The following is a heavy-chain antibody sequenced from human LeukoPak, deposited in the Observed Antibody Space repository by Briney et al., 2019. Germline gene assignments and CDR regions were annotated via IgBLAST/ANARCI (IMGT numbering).Heavy chain of an antibody. Sequence: GGSLRLSCAASGFTFSSYGMHWVRQAPGKGLEWVAVIWYDGSNKYYADSVKGRFTISRDNSKNTLYLQMNSLRAEDTAVYYCARGYSSSWYYFDYWGQGTLVTASS. CDR3: ARGYSSSWYYFDY. D-gene: IGHD6-13*01. CDR2: IWYDGSNK. CDR1: GFTFSSYG. J-gene: IGHJ4*02. V-gene: IGHV3-33*01.